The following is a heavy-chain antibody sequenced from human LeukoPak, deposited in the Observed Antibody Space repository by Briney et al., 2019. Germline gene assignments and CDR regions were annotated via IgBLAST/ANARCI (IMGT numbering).Heavy chain of an antibody. Sequence: PSETLSLTCAVYGGSFSSYYWSWIRQPAGKGLEWIGRFYTSGSTNYNPSLKSRVTMSVDTSKNQFSLKLSSVTAADTAVYYCARDRGCSSSSCYSPFGDWYFDLWGRGTLVTVSS. CDR2: FYTSGST. CDR3: ARDRGCSSSSCYSPFGDWYFDL. D-gene: IGHD2-2*01. J-gene: IGHJ2*01. V-gene: IGHV4-4*07. CDR1: GGSFSSYY.